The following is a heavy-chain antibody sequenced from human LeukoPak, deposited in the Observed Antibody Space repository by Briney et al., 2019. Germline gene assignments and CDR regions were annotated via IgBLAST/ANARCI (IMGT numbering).Heavy chain of an antibody. CDR2: IKSQTDGGTT. D-gene: IGHD5-18*01. Sequence: PGGSLRLSCRGSGFTFTNACMSWVRLAPGKGLEWVGHIKSQTDGGTTDYAAPVKGRFTISRDDSKNTLYLQLNSLKTEDTAVYYCTTGTWIQLWSADYWGQGTLVTVSS. CDR1: GFTFTNAC. CDR3: TTGTWIQLWSADY. V-gene: IGHV3-15*01. J-gene: IGHJ4*02.